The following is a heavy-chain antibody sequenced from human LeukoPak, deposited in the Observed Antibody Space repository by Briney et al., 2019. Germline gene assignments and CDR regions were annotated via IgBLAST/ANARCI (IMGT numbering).Heavy chain of an antibody. D-gene: IGHD1-26*01. CDR1: GGSISSYY. CDR3: ARESSGSYPTWDY. CDR2: IYYSGST. J-gene: IGHJ4*02. Sequence: SETLSLTCTVSGGSISSYYWSWIRQPPGKGLEWIGYIYYSGSTNYNPSLKSRVTISVDTSKNQFSLKLSSVTAEDTAVYYCARESSGSYPTWDYWGQGTLVTVSS. V-gene: IGHV4-59*01.